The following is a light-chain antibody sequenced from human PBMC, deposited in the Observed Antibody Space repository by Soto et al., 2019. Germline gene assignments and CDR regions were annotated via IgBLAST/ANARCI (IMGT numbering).Light chain of an antibody. J-gene: IGLJ1*01. CDR1: ISDVSGYNF. V-gene: IGLV2-14*03. CDR3: SSYTSSNTYV. Sequence: QSALTQPASVSGSPGQSITISCTGTISDVSGYNFVSWYQQYPGKAPKLMIYDVSNRPLGVSNRFSGSKSGNTASLTISGLQAEDEADYYCSSYTSSNTYVFGAGTKLTVL. CDR2: DVS.